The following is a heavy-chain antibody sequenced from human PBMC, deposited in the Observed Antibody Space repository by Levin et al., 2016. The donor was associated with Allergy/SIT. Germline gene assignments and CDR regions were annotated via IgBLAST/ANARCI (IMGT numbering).Heavy chain of an antibody. CDR2: LSGDSSST. J-gene: IGHJ4*02. V-gene: IGHV3-23*01. CDR3: SKGARRHLSDY. CDR1: GFTFSNFA. Sequence: LSLTCAASGFTFSNFAMSWVRQAPGEGMEWVSALSGDSSSTYYADSVKGRFTISRDNSKNTLYLQMNSLRDEDTAIYYCSKGARRHLSDYWGQGTLVTVSS.